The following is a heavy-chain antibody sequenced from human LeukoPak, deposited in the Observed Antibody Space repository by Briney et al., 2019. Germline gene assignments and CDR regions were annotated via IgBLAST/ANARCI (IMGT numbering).Heavy chain of an antibody. Sequence: SETLSLTCTVSGGSISSGDYYWSWIRQPPGKGLEWIGYIYYSGSTYYNPSLKSRVTISVDTSKNQFSLKLSSVTAADTAVYYRARAKRNYDYVWGSYRTSPGEPNLIDYWGQGTLVTVSS. J-gene: IGHJ4*02. V-gene: IGHV4-30-4*01. CDR3: ARAKRNYDYVWGSYRTSPGEPNLIDY. CDR2: IYYSGST. D-gene: IGHD3-16*02. CDR1: GGSISSGDYY.